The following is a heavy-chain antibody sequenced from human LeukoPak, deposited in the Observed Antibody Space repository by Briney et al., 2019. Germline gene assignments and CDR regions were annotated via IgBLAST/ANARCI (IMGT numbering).Heavy chain of an antibody. J-gene: IGHJ6*03. D-gene: IGHD3-10*01. V-gene: IGHV3-20*04. Sequence: GGSLRLSCAASGFTFEDYGMSWVRQAPGKGLEWVSGINWNGGSTGYADSVKGRFTISRDNAKNSLYLQMNSLRAEDTALYYCARAGTPSGYYYMDVWGKGTTVTVSS. CDR3: ARAGTPSGYYYMDV. CDR2: INWNGGST. CDR1: GFTFEDYG.